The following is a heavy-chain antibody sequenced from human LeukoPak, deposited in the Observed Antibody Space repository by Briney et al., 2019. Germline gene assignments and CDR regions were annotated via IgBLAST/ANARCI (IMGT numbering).Heavy chain of an antibody. J-gene: IGHJ5*02. CDR1: GGTFSSYA. D-gene: IGHD3-16*01. CDR3: ARGGPRGGRLNWFDP. Sequence: GASVKVSCKASGGTFSSYAISWVRQAPGQGLEWMGGIIPIFGTANYAQKFQGRVTITADESTSTAYMELSSLRSEDTAVYYCARGGPRGGRLNWFDPWGQGTLVTVSS. CDR2: IIPIFGTA. V-gene: IGHV1-69*13.